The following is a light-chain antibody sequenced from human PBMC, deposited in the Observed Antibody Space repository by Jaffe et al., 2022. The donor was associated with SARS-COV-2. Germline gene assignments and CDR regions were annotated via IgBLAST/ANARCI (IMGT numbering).Light chain of an antibody. V-gene: IGLV2-14*01. CDR1: SSDVGGYNY. Sequence: QSALTQPASVSGSPGQSITISCTGTSSDVGGYNYVSWYQQHPGKAPKPIIYDVSDRPSGVSDRFSGSKSGNTASLTISGLQAEDEADYYCSSYTSSSTSVFGGGTQLTVL. J-gene: IGLJ7*01. CDR2: DVS. CDR3: SSYTSSSTSV.